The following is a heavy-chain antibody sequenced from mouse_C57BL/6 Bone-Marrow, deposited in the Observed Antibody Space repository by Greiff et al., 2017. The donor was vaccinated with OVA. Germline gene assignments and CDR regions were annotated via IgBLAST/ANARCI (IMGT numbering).Heavy chain of an antibody. CDR3: ARRGIYYYGSSYAMDY. CDR1: GFTFSSYT. D-gene: IGHD1-1*01. J-gene: IGHJ4*01. V-gene: IGHV5-9*01. CDR2: ISGGGGNT. Sequence: EVKVVESGGGLVKPGGSLKLSCAASGFTFSSYTMSWVRQTPEKRLEWVATISGGGGNTYYPDSVKGRFTISRDNAKNTLYLQMSSLRSEDTALYYCARRGIYYYGSSYAMDYWGQGTSVTVSS.